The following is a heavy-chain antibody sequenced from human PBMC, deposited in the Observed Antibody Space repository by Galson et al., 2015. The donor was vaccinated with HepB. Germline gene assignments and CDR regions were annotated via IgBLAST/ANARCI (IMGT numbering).Heavy chain of an antibody. D-gene: IGHD6-19*01. J-gene: IGHJ6*02. Sequence: SLRLSCAASGFMFSSYGMHWVRQAPGKGLEWVALISYEGSNKYYADSAKGRFTISRDNSKTTLYRQLNSLRAEDTALYFCAKDKGIGLLYRSGRAYYYGMDVWGQGTTVTVSS. CDR3: AKDKGIGLLYRSGRAYYYGMDV. CDR1: GFMFSSYG. V-gene: IGHV3-30*18. CDR2: ISYEGSNK.